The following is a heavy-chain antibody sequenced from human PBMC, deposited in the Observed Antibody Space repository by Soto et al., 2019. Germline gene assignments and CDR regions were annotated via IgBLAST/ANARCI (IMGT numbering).Heavy chain of an antibody. CDR3: VKDRYYYDSSAYRSAY. D-gene: IGHD3-22*01. CDR2: IYSNGGST. CDR1: GFTFSNYA. Sequence: GGSLRLSCAASGFTFSNYAMHWVRQAPGKGLEYVSAIYSNGGSTFYADSVRGRFTISRDNSKNTLYLQMSSLRAEDTAVYYCVKDRYYYDSSAYRSAYWGQGTLVTVSS. V-gene: IGHV3-64D*06. J-gene: IGHJ4*02.